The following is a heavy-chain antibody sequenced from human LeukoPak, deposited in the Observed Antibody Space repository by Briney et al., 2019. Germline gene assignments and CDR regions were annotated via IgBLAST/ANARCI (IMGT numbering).Heavy chain of an antibody. V-gene: IGHV4-39*01. CDR1: VGSITTSYR. CDR2: FHNTDP. CDR3: ARHRYFGGNFADS. Sequence: SETLSLTCTVSVGSITTSYRWGWIRQPPGKGPEWIWSFHNTDPSYNPSLKSRVTISVDTSKIQMSLKLSSVTAADTAVYYCARHRYFGGNFADSWGQGILVTVPS. D-gene: IGHD4-23*01. J-gene: IGHJ4*02.